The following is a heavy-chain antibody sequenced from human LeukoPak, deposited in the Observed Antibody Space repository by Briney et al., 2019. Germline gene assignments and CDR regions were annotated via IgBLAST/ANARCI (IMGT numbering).Heavy chain of an antibody. CDR3: AKEVTYYDFWSGPFDY. J-gene: IGHJ4*02. D-gene: IGHD3-3*01. V-gene: IGHV3-23*01. CDR1: GFTFSSYA. CDR2: ISGSGGST. Sequence: PGGSLRLSCAASGFTFSSYAMSWVRLAPGKGLEWVSAISGSGGSTYYADSVKGRFTISRDNSKNTLYLQMNSLRAEDTAVYYCAKEVTYYDFWSGPFDYWGQGTLVTVSS.